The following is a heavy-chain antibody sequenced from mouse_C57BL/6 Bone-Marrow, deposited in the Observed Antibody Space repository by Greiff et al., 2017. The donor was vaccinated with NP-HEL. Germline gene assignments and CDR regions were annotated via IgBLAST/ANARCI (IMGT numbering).Heavy chain of an antibody. Sequence: VQLQQSGAELIRPGTSVKVSCKASGYAFTTYLIEWVKQRPGQGLEWIGVINPGSGGTNYNEKFKGKATLTADKSSSTAYMQLSSLTSEDSAVYFCARELRWYFDVWGTGTTVTVSS. CDR2: INPGSGGT. CDR1: GYAFTTYL. J-gene: IGHJ1*03. V-gene: IGHV1-54*01. D-gene: IGHD2-4*01. CDR3: ARELRWYFDV.